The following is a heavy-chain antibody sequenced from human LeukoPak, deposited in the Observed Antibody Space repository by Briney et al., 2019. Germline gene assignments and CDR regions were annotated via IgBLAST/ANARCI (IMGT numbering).Heavy chain of an antibody. CDR2: ISSASTYI. J-gene: IGHJ3*01. CDR3: ARDLGYCSGGNCGAFDL. D-gene: IGHD2-15*01. CDR1: GVSFSDTN. Sequence: GGSLCLSCAASGVSFSDTNINWFRQAPPQGLEWGSTISSASTYIYYADSVKGRFTISRDNAKNSLYLQMNSLRAEDTAVYYCARDLGYCSGGNCGAFDLWGQGTMVTVSS. V-gene: IGHV3-21*01.